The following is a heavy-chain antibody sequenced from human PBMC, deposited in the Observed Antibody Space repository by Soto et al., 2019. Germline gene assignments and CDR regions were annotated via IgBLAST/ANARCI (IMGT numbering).Heavy chain of an antibody. J-gene: IGHJ6*02. CDR1: GFTFSSYA. Sequence: QVQLVESGGGVVQPGRSLRLSCAASGFTFSSYAMHWVRQAPGKGLEWVAVISYDGSNKYYADSVKGRFTISRDNSKNTRDLQMNSLSAEDTAVYYCAGDHRSYYYYYGMVVWGQGTTVTVSS. CDR3: AGDHRSYYYYYGMVV. CDR2: ISYDGSNK. V-gene: IGHV3-30-3*01.